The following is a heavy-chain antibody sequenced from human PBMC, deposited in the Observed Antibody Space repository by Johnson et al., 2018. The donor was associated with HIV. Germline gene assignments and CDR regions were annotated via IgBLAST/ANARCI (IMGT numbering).Heavy chain of an antibody. CDR3: AKATEGEGLWAFDI. CDR2: IRGSGGSI. CDR1: GFIFENYG. D-gene: IGHD1-26*01. V-gene: IGHV3-23*04. Sequence: MMLVDSGGSVVRPGGSLRLSCLGTGFIFENYGMSWVRQAPGKGLEWVSRIRGSGGSIFYADSVKGRFTISRDNSKNTLYLQMNSLRAEDTALYYCAKATEGEGLWAFDIWGQGTMVTVSS. J-gene: IGHJ3*02.